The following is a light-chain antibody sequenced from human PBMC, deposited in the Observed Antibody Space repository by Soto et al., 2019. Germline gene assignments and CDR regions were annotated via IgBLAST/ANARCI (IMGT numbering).Light chain of an antibody. V-gene: IGKV3-20*01. CDR2: GAS. CDR1: QSVSNSY. CDR3: QQYGSSPPIT. Sequence: EIVLTQSPGTLSLSPGERATLSCRASQSVSNSYLAWYQQKPGQAPRLLIYGASSRATGIPDRFSGSGSGTDFTLTISRLEPEDFAVYYCQQYGSSPPITFGHGTRLEIK. J-gene: IGKJ5*01.